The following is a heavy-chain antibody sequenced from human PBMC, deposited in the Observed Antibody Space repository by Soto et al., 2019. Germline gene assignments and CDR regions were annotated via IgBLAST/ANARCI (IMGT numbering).Heavy chain of an antibody. J-gene: IGHJ4*02. CDR3: ARDPLQLWSLPI. Sequence: TSETLSLTCTVSGGSISSGGYYWSWIRQHPGKGLEWIGYIYYSGSTYYNPSLKSRVTISVDTSKNQFSLKLSSVTAADTAVYYCARDPLQLWSLPIWGQGTLVTVSS. V-gene: IGHV4-31*03. CDR2: IYYSGST. D-gene: IGHD5-18*01. CDR1: GGSISSGGYY.